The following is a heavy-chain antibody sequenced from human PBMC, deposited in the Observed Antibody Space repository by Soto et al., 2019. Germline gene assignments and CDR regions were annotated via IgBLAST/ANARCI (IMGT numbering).Heavy chain of an antibody. CDR1: GGSFSGYY. V-gene: IGHV4-34*01. J-gene: IGHJ4*02. CDR2: INHSGST. D-gene: IGHD6-13*01. CDR3: ARGRDSSSWYK. Sequence: PSETLSLTCAVYGGSFSGYYWSWIRQPPGKGLEWIGEINHSGSTNYNPSLKSRVTISVDTSKNQFSLKLSSVTAADTAVYYCARGRDSSSWYKWGQGTLVTVSS.